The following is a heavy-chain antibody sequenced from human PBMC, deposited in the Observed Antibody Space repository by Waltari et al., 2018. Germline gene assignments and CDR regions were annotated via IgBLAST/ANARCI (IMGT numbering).Heavy chain of an antibody. CDR1: GGTFSSYA. CDR3: ARDVGATAWFDP. J-gene: IGHJ5*02. D-gene: IGHD1-26*01. CDR2: IIPIFGTA. Sequence: QVQLVQSGAEVKKPGSSVKVSCKASGGTFSSYAISWVRQAPGQGLEWMGGIIPIFGTANYAQKFQGRVTITAEESTSTAYRGLSSLRSEDTAVYYCARDVGATAWFDPWGQGTLVTVSS. V-gene: IGHV1-69*13.